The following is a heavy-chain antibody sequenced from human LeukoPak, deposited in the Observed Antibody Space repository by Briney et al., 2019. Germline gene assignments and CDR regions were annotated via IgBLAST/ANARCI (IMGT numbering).Heavy chain of an antibody. V-gene: IGHV1-69*04. J-gene: IGHJ6*02. CDR2: IIPILGIA. CDR3: ARKDSSSWYYYYGMDV. D-gene: IGHD6-13*01. Sequence: ASVKVSCKASGGTFSSYAISWVRQAPGQGLEWMGRIIPILGIANYAQKFQGRVTMTRDTSTSTVYRELSSLRSEDTAVYYCARKDSSSWYYYYGMDVWGQGTTVTVSS. CDR1: GGTFSSYA.